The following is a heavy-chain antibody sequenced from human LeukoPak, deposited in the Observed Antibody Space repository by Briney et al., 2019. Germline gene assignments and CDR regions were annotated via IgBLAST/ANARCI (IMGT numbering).Heavy chain of an antibody. V-gene: IGHV4-4*07. D-gene: IGHD3-10*01. CDR1: GGSISNYY. CDR3: ARDHYGSENYKSYFDY. Sequence: SETLSLTCTVSGGSISNYYWSWLRQPAGKGLEWIGRMYTSGSTKYNPSLKSRVTISVDKSKNQFSLKVTSVTAADTAVYFCARDHYGSENYKSYFDYWGQGTQVTVSS. CDR2: MYTSGST. J-gene: IGHJ4*02.